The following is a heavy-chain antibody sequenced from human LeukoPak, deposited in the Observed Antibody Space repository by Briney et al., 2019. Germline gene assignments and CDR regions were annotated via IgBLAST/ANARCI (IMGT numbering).Heavy chain of an antibody. CDR3: TRDRFFTMVA. J-gene: IGHJ6*02. Sequence: PGGSLSLSCAASGSPFTDSWMHWVRQTPGKGLLWVSLITSDGTRTTYADSVKGRFTISRDNTRNTLYLQMNSLRAEDTATYYCTRDRFFTMVAWGQGTTVTVYS. CDR2: ITSDGTRT. CDR1: GSPFTDSW. V-gene: IGHV3-74*03.